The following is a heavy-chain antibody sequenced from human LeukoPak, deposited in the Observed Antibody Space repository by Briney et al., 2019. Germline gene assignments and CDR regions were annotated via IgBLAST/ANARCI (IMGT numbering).Heavy chain of an antibody. CDR2: ISSSSSYI. V-gene: IGHV3-21*01. J-gene: IGHJ6*02. CDR3: ARERIQLRSFYGMDV. D-gene: IGHD5-18*01. Sequence: PGGSLRLSCAASGFTFSSYSMNWVRQAPGKGLEWVSSISSSSSYIYYADSVKGRFTISRDNAKNSLYLQMNSLRAEDTAVYYCARERIQLRSFYGMDVWGQGTTVTVSS. CDR1: GFTFSSYS.